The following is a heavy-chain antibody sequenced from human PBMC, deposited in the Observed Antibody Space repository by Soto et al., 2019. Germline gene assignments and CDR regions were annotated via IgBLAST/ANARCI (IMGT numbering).Heavy chain of an antibody. CDR2: MNPNSGNT. CDR3: AKDKDCSSTNCYFDY. CDR1: GYTFTSYD. D-gene: IGHD2-2*01. J-gene: IGHJ4*02. Sequence: ASVKVSCKASGYTFTSYDINWVRQATGQGLEWMGWMNPNSGNTGYAQKFQGRVTMTRNTSISTAYMELSSLRSEDTAVYYCAKDKDCSSTNCYFDYWGQGTLVTVSS. V-gene: IGHV1-8*01.